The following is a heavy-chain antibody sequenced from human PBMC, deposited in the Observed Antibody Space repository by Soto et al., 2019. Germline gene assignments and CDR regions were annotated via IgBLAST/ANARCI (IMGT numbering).Heavy chain of an antibody. D-gene: IGHD4-17*01. Sequence: VQLLESGGGLVQPGGSLRLSCAASGFTFSSYAMSWVRQAPGKGLEWVSAISGSGGSTYYADSVKGRFTISRDNSKNTLDLQMNSLRAEDTAVYYCAKDTWGKVAFPLPGDYVRAVDYWGQGTLVTVSS. V-gene: IGHV3-23*01. J-gene: IGHJ4*02. CDR2: ISGSGGST. CDR1: GFTFSSYA. CDR3: AKDTWGKVAFPLPGDYVRAVDY.